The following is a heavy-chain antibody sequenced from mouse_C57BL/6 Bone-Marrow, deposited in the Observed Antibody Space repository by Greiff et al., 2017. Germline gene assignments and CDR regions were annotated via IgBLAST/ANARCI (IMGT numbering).Heavy chain of an antibody. Sequence: EVQLQQSGPELVKPGASVTIPCKASGYTFTDYNMDWVKQSHGKSLEWIGDINPNNGGTIYNQKFKGKATLTVDKSSSTAYMELRSLTSEDTAVYYCARGGLSGFAYWGQGTLVTVSA. D-gene: IGHD3-2*02. V-gene: IGHV1-18*01. CDR2: INPNNGGT. J-gene: IGHJ3*01. CDR3: ARGGLSGFAY. CDR1: GYTFTDYN.